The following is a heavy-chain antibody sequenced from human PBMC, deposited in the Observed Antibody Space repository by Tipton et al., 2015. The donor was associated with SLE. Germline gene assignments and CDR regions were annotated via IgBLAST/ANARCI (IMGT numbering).Heavy chain of an antibody. Sequence: TLSLTCAVYGGSFSDYSWSWIRQPPGKGLEWIGEINHSGNTNYNPSLKSRVTISVDTSKIQFSLKLSSVTAADTAVYYCARGGVGGYDYFDHWGQGTLVTVSS. J-gene: IGHJ4*02. CDR3: ARGGVGGYDYFDH. CDR1: GGSFSDYS. V-gene: IGHV4-34*01. CDR2: INHSGNT. D-gene: IGHD5-12*01.